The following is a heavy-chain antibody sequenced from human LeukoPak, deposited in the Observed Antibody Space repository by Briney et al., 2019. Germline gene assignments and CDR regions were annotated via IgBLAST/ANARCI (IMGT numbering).Heavy chain of an antibody. CDR1: GGSISSYY. J-gene: IGHJ4*02. CDR3: ARRGGYSYGFDY. Sequence: SETLSLTCTVSGGSISSYYWSWIRQPPGKGLEWIGYIYYSGSTNYNPSLKSRVTISVDTSKSQFSLKLSSVTAADTAVYYCARRGGYSYGFDYWGQGTLVTVSS. D-gene: IGHD5-18*01. V-gene: IGHV4-59*01. CDR2: IYYSGST.